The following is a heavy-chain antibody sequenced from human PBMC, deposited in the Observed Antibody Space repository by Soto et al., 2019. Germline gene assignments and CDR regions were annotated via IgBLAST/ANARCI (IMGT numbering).Heavy chain of an antibody. D-gene: IGHD6-13*01. Sequence: SETLSLTCAVYGGSFSGYYWSWIRQPPGKGLEWIGEINHSGSTNYNPSLKSRVTISVDTSKNQFSLKLSSVTAADTAVYYCARGYSSSWAYYYYYYGMDVWGQGTTVTVLL. V-gene: IGHV4-34*01. J-gene: IGHJ6*02. CDR2: INHSGST. CDR1: GGSFSGYY. CDR3: ARGYSSSWAYYYYYYGMDV.